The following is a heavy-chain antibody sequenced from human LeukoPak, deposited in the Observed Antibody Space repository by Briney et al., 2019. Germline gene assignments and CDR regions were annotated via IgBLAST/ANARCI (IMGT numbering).Heavy chain of an antibody. CDR1: GGSFSGYS. CDR2: INHSGST. J-gene: IGHJ4*02. V-gene: IGHV4-34*01. Sequence: SETLSLTCAVYGGSFSGYSWSWIRQPPGKGLEWIGEINHSGSTNYNPSLKSRVTISVDTSKNRFSLKLSSVTAADTAVYYCARGSGFDYWGQGTLVTVSS. CDR3: ARGSGFDY.